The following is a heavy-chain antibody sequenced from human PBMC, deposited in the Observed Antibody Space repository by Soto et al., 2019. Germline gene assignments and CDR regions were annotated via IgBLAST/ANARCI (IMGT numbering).Heavy chain of an antibody. J-gene: IGHJ4*02. Sequence: EVQLLESGGGLVQPGGSLRLSCVASGFTFSSYAMSWVRQAPGKGLEWVSAISGSGGSTYYADSVKGRFTISRDNSKNTMYLQMNSLRAEDTAVYYCAKTPTHYYDSSGTYFDYWGQGTLVTVSS. D-gene: IGHD3-22*01. CDR1: GFTFSSYA. CDR3: AKTPTHYYDSSGTYFDY. CDR2: ISGSGGST. V-gene: IGHV3-23*01.